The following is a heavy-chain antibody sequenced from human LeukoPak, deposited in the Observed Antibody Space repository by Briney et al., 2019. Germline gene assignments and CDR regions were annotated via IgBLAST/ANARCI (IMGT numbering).Heavy chain of an antibody. CDR2: IKQDGSEK. CDR1: GFTFSRLW. Sequence: GGSLRLSCAASGFTFSRLWMSWVRQPPGKGLEWVANIKQDGSEKYYVDSVKGRFTISRDNAKNSLYLQMNSLRDEDTAVYYCASSQWASVAHNYWGQGTLVTVSS. J-gene: IGHJ4*02. CDR3: ASSQWASVAHNY. D-gene: IGHD6-19*01. V-gene: IGHV3-7*01.